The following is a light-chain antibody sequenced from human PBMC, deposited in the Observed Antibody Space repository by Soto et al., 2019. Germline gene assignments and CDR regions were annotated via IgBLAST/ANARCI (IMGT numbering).Light chain of an antibody. CDR3: QHYKSYPWT. CDR1: QDISRW. V-gene: IGKV1-5*03. Sequence: DVQMTQSPSTLSASVGDRVTITCRASQDISRWLAWYHQKPGKAPKLLIYEASNLEGGVPSRFSGSGSGTAFTLTISSLQPDDFATYYCQHYKSYPWTFGQGTKVELK. J-gene: IGKJ1*01. CDR2: EAS.